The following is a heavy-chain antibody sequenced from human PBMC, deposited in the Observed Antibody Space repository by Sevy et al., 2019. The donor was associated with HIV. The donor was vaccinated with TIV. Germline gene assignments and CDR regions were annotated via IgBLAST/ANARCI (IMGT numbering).Heavy chain of an antibody. CDR1: GFTFSDHY. D-gene: IGHD2-15*01. V-gene: IGHV3-72*01. CDR3: ARAPLGYCSGGSCFDYYYYGMDV. CDR2: TRNKANSYTT. Sequence: GGSLRLSCAASGFTFSDHYMDWVHQAPGKGLEWVGRTRNKANSYTTEYAASVKGRFTISRDDSKNSLYLQMNSLKTEDTAVYYCARAPLGYCSGGSCFDYYYYGMDVWGQGTTVTVSS. J-gene: IGHJ6*02.